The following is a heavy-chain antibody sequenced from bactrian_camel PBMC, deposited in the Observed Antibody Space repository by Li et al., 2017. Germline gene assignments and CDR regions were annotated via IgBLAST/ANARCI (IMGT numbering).Heavy chain of an antibody. CDR2: IDDVGSI. J-gene: IGHJ7*01. Sequence: DVQLVESGGGSVQAGGSLKLSCAGSGFTLLEDRMFWYRQTPGKEREAVAAIDDVGSISYSNFAKGRFTISRDNAKNTMYLQMNSLKPDDAGTYYCAVAIRGMYGGTWFRHNRDGIDYWGEGTQVTVS. D-gene: IGHD7*01. V-gene: IGHV3S42*01. CDR1: GFTLLEDR.